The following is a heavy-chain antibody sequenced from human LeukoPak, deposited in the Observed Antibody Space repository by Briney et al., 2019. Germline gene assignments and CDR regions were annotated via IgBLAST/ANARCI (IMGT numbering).Heavy chain of an antibody. Sequence: GGSLRLSCAASGFTFDDYAMHWVRQAPGKGLEWVSLISWDGGSTYYADSVKGRFTISRDNSKNSLYLQMNSLRAEDTALYYCTKARNSKRYYYGSGRSSNYYYYYMDVWGKGTTVTVSS. CDR2: ISWDGGST. J-gene: IGHJ6*03. CDR3: TKARNSKRYYYGSGRSSNYYYYYMDV. D-gene: IGHD3-10*01. CDR1: GFTFDDYA. V-gene: IGHV3-43D*03.